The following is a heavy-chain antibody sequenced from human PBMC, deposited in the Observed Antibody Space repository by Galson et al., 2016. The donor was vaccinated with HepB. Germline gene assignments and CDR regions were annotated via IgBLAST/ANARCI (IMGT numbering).Heavy chain of an antibody. CDR1: DLIFSNYA. D-gene: IGHD3-10*01. Sequence: SLRLSCAASDLIFSNYAMSWVRQAPGKGLEWVSGISYSGDSTYYADSVKGRFTISRDNSKNTLYLQMDSLRAEDTAVYYCAKDPLVRGITPRGVDYWGQGTLVTVSS. V-gene: IGHV3-23*01. J-gene: IGHJ4*02. CDR3: AKDPLVRGITPRGVDY. CDR2: ISYSGDST.